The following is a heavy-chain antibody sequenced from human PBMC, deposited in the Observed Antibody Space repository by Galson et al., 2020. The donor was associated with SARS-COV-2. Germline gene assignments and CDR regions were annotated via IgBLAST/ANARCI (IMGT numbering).Heavy chain of an antibody. J-gene: IGHJ4*02. CDR2: ISAYNGNT. D-gene: IGHD3-3*01. CDR1: GYTFTSYG. CDR3: ARDRRRITIFGVVRDFDY. V-gene: IGHV1-18*01. Sequence: ASVKVSCKASGYTFTSYGISWVRQAPGQGLEWMGWISAYNGNTNYVQKLQGRVTMTTDTSTSTAYMELRSLRSDDTTVYYCARDRRRITIFGVVRDFDYWGQGTLVTVSS.